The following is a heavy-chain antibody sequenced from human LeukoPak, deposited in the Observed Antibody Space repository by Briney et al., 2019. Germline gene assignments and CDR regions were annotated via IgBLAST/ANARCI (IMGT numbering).Heavy chain of an antibody. V-gene: IGHV4-59*12. J-gene: IGHJ6*02. CDR2: MYYSGTT. CDR1: GGSISSFY. D-gene: IGHD1-26*01. Sequence: SETLSLTCTVSGGSISSFYWNWIRQPPGKGLEWIGSMYYSGTTNYDPSFKSRVTISLDTSRNEFSLRLKFLTAADTAVYYCAGQVGARIRYYYTSGLDVWGQGTTVAVSS. CDR3: AGQVGARIRYYYTSGLDV.